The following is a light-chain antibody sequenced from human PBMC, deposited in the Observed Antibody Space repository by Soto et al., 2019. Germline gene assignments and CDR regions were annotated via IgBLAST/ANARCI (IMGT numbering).Light chain of an antibody. Sequence: DIVMTQSPDSLAVSLGERATINCKSSQSVLYSSNNKNYLAWYQRKPGQPPKLLIYWASTRESGVPDRFSGSGSGTDFTLTISSLQAEDVAFYYCQQYYTTLALTFGGGNKVEIK. CDR2: WAS. CDR3: QQYYTTLALT. J-gene: IGKJ4*01. CDR1: QSVLYSSNNKNY. V-gene: IGKV4-1*01.